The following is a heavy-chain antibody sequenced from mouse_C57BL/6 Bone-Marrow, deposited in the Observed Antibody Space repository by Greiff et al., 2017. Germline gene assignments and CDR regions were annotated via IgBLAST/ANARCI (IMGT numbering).Heavy chain of an antibody. CDR3: ASSLRWRDYFDY. CDR2: IDPSDSYT. J-gene: IGHJ2*01. CDR1: GYTFTSYW. D-gene: IGHD3-2*02. Sequence: QVQLKQPGAEPVRPGTSVKLSCKASGYTFTSYWMHWVKQRPGQGLEWIGVIDPSDSYTNYNQKFKGKDTLTVDPSSSNAYMQLSSLTSEDSAVYYCASSLRWRDYFDYWGQGTTLTVSS. V-gene: IGHV1-59*01.